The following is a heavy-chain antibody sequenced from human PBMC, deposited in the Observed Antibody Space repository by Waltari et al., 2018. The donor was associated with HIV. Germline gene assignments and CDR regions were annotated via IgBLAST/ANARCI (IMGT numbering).Heavy chain of an antibody. CDR2: INQAGSRK. D-gene: IGHD6-19*01. CDR3: ARGIAVAGRYYFYGMDV. Sequence: EVQLWESGGGLVQPGGSLGLSCAACGFTCSYYWRRGVRQDPGQGREWVAYINQAGSRKYYVDSVKGRFTISRDNAKNSLYLQMNSLRAEDTAVYYCARGIAVAGRYYFYGMDVWGQGTTVTVSS. CDR1: GFTCSYYW. J-gene: IGHJ6*02. V-gene: IGHV3-7*01.